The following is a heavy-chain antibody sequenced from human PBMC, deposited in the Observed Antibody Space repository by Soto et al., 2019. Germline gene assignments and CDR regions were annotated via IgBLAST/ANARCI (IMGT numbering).Heavy chain of an antibody. CDR1: GFTFSSYA. CDR2: IDGSGEST. D-gene: IGHD2-2*02. V-gene: IGHV3-23*01. CDR3: AKGYSSSTSRYRSFDI. Sequence: GGSLRLSCAASGFTFSSYAMSWVRQAPGKGLEWVSTIDGSGESTYYTDSVKGRFTISRDNSKNTLYLQMNSLRAEDTAVYYCAKGYSSSTSRYRSFDIWGQGTMVTVSS. J-gene: IGHJ3*02.